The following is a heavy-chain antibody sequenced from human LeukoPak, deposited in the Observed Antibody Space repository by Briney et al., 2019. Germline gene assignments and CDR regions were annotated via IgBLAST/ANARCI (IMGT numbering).Heavy chain of an antibody. Sequence: GGSLRLSCAASGFTVSTDYMSWVRQAPGMGLEWISSITGSSTFIYYSDSVRGRFTISRDNANNSLYLQMNSLRAEDTAVYYCARANDYIDYWGQGVLVTVSS. CDR1: GFTVSTDY. J-gene: IGHJ4*02. V-gene: IGHV3-21*01. CDR3: ARANDYIDY. CDR2: ITGSSTFI.